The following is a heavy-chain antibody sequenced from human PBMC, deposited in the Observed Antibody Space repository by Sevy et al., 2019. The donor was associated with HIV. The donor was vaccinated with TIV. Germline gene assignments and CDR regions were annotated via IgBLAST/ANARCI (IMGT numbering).Heavy chain of an antibody. V-gene: IGHV3-30*18. CDR2: ISKDGSNK. CDR1: RFTFSLYG. Sequence: GGSLRLSCAASRFTFSLYGMHWVRQAPGKGLGWVALISKDGSNKYYADSVKGRFTVSRDNSNNTLYLQLDSLGPEDTAMYYCAKSMDTVTTLDYWGPGTLVTVSS. CDR3: AKSMDTVTTLDY. J-gene: IGHJ4*02. D-gene: IGHD4-17*01.